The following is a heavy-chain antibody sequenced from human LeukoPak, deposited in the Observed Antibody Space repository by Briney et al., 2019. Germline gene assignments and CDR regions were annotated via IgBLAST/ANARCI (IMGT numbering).Heavy chain of an antibody. Sequence: SETLSLTCTVSGGSISSYYWSWIRQPPGKGLEWIGYIYYSGSTNYNPSLKSRVTISVDTSKNQFSLKLSSVTAADTAVYYCARALRDWDGAFDIWGQGTMVTVSS. V-gene: IGHV4-59*01. CDR2: IYYSGST. J-gene: IGHJ3*02. CDR1: GGSISSYY. D-gene: IGHD1-26*01. CDR3: ARALRDWDGAFDI.